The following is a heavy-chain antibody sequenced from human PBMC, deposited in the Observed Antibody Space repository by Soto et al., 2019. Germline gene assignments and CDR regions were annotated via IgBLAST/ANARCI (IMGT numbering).Heavy chain of an antibody. Sequence: LQSGGGLVQPGGSLRLSCAGSGFTYGAYAMSRVRQAPGKGLEWVSSISGSGGNTFYADSVKGRFTISRDNSKNTLYLQMNSLRAEDTAVYYCAKDPPGRHIIVVTALDCWGQGTLVTVSA. J-gene: IGHJ4*02. CDR2: ISGSGGNT. V-gene: IGHV3-23*01. CDR3: AKDPPGRHIIVVTALDC. CDR1: GFTYGAYA. D-gene: IGHD2-21*02.